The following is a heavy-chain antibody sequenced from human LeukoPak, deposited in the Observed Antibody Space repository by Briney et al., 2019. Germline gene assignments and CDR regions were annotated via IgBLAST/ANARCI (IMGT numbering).Heavy chain of an antibody. Sequence: GGSLRLSCAASGFTFSNAWINWVRQAPGKGLEWVGRIKSKTDGGTTDYAAPVKGRFTISRDDSKNTLYLQMNSLKTEDTAVYYCTKGGYYDFWSGYYTGYYFDYWGQGTLVTVSS. D-gene: IGHD3-3*01. CDR3: TKGGYYDFWSGYYTGYYFDY. J-gene: IGHJ4*02. CDR1: GFTFSNAW. CDR2: IKSKTDGGTT. V-gene: IGHV3-15*07.